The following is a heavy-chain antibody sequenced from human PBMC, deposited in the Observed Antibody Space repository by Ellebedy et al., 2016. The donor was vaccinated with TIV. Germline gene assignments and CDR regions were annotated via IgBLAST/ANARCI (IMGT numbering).Heavy chain of an antibody. J-gene: IGHJ5*02. CDR1: GGSISSSISF. Sequence: SETLSLXXSVSGGSISSSISFWGWIRQPPRKGLEWIGSIYYSGSTYFNPSLRSRVTISVDTSKNQFSLKLSSVTAADTAVYYCARSPDYYDSSGYSPPNWFDPWGQGTLVTVSS. CDR2: IYYSGST. V-gene: IGHV4-39*01. D-gene: IGHD3-22*01. CDR3: ARSPDYYDSSGYSPPNWFDP.